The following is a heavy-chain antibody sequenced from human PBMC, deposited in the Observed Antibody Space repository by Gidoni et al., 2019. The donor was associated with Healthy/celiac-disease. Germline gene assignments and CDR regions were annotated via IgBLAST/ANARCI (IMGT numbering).Heavy chain of an antibody. CDR2: IDWDDDK. Sequence: QVTLRESGPALVKPTQTLTLTCTFSGFSLSTSGMCVSWIRQPPGKALEWLALIDWDDDKYYSTSLKTRLTISKDTSKNQVVLTMTNMDPVDTATYYCARMGTYYYDSSGYFDAFDIWGQGTMVTVSS. J-gene: IGHJ3*02. CDR1: GFSLSTSGMC. D-gene: IGHD3-22*01. V-gene: IGHV2-70*01. CDR3: ARMGTYYYDSSGYFDAFDI.